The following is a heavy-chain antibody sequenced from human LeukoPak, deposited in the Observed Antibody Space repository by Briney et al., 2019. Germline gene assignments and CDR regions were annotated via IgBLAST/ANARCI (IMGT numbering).Heavy chain of an antibody. CDR3: ARHTRGDWNRVFGY. Sequence: SQTLSLTCAVSGGSISSGGYSWSWIRQPPGRGLEWIGYIYHSGSTYYNPSLKSRVTISVDRSKNQFSLKLSSVTAADTAVYYCARHTRGDWNRVFGYWGQGTLVTVSS. D-gene: IGHD1-1*01. V-gene: IGHV4-30-2*01. J-gene: IGHJ4*02. CDR2: IYHSGST. CDR1: GGSISSGGYS.